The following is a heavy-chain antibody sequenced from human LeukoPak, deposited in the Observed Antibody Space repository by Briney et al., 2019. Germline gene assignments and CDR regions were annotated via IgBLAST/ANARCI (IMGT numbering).Heavy chain of an antibody. CDR2: ISGSGGST. V-gene: IGHV3-23*01. D-gene: IGHD2/OR15-2a*01. CDR3: AKGRTLKGDLDAFDI. CDR1: GFTFSSYA. J-gene: IGHJ3*02. Sequence: GGSLRLSCAASGFTFSSYAMSWVRQAPGKGLEWVSAISGSGGSTYYADSVKGRFTISRDNSKNTVYLQMNSLTAEDSAVFYCAKGRTLKGDLDAFDIWGQGTMVTVSS.